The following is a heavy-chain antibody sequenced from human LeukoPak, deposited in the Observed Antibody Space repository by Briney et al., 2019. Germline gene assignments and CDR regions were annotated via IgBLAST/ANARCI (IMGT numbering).Heavy chain of an antibody. D-gene: IGHD3-3*01. V-gene: IGHV3-20*03. CDR2: INWNGGST. CDR3: ARDRDDFWSGYSLYYMDV. J-gene: IGHJ6*03. Sequence: WVRQAPGKGLEWVSGINWNGGSTGYADSVKGRFTISRDNAKNFLYLQMNSLRAEDTALYYCARDRDDFWSGYSLYYMDVWGKGTTVTVSS.